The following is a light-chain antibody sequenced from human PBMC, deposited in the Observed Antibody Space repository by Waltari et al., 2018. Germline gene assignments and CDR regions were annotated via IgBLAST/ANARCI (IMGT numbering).Light chain of an antibody. CDR1: QSISSY. J-gene: IGKJ2*01. Sequence: DIQMTQSPSSLSASVGDRVTITCRASQSISSYLNWYQQKPRKAPKLLIYAESSLQSGGPSRFSGSGSGTDFTLTISSLQPEDFATYYCQQSYSTPMYTFGQGTKLEIK. CDR3: QQSYSTPMYT. CDR2: AES. V-gene: IGKV1-39*01.